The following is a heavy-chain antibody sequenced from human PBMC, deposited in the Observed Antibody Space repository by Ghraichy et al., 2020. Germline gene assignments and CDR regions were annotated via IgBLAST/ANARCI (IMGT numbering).Heavy chain of an antibody. J-gene: IGHJ6*02. V-gene: IGHV4-59*08. CDR1: GGYISSHY. D-gene: IGHD6-13*01. CDR2: IYYSGST. Sequence: SETLSLTCTVSGGYISSHYWSWIRQPPGKGLEWIGYIYYSGSTNSNPSLESRVTISVDTSKRQFSLKLTSVTAADTAVYYCARLYSTSWYRHMDVWGQGATVTVSS. CDR3: ARLYSTSWYRHMDV.